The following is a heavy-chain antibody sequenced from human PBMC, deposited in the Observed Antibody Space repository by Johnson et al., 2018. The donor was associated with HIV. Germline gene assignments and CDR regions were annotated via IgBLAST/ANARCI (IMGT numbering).Heavy chain of an antibody. J-gene: IGHJ3*02. CDR2: ISYDGSNK. Sequence: VQLVESGGGLVQSGGSLRLSCGASGFSVSNTYMNWVRQAPGKGLEWVAVISYDGSNKYYADSVKGRFTISRDNSKNTLYLQMKSLRAEDTAVYYCARDHYYDSSGYHEGDAFDIWGQGTMVTVSS. CDR3: ARDHYYDSSGYHEGDAFDI. CDR1: GFSVSNTY. D-gene: IGHD3-22*01. V-gene: IGHV3-30*03.